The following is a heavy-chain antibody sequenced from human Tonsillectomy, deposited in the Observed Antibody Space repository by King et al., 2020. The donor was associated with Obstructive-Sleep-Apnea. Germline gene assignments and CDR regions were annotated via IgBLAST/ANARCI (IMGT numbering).Heavy chain of an antibody. J-gene: IGHJ4*02. D-gene: IGHD1-26*01. CDR3: ARGGTYYADY. CDR2: IXPNSGGT. V-gene: IGHV1-2*04. Sequence: VQLVESGAEVKKPGASVKVSCKASGYTFTGYYIHWVRQAPGQGLXWMGWIXPNSGGTNYAQKFQGWVTMTRATSISTAYMELSRLSSDNTAIYYCARGGTYYADYWGQGTLVTVSS. CDR1: GYTFTGYY.